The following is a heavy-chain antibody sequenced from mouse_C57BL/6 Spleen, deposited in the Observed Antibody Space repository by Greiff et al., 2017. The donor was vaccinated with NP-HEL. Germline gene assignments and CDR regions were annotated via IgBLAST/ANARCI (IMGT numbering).Heavy chain of an antibody. J-gene: IGHJ3*01. CDR1: GYTFTSYW. V-gene: IGHV1-72*01. CDR3: ARGGDYDGFAY. Sequence: QVQLQQPGAELVKPGASVKLSCKASGYTFTSYWMHWVKQRPGRGLEWIGRIDPNSGGTKYNEKFKSKATLTVDKPSSTAYIQLSSLTSEDSAVYSCARGGDYDGFAYWGQGTLVTVSA. CDR2: IDPNSGGT. D-gene: IGHD2-4*01.